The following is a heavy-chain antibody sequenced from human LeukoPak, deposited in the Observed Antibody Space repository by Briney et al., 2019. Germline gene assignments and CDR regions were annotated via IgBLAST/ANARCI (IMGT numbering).Heavy chain of an antibody. CDR3: AKDLSITMVRGVQT. CDR2: IRYDGSNK. Sequence: PGGSLRLSCAASGFTFSSYGMHWVRQAPGKGLEWVAFIRYDGSNKYYADSVKGRFTISRDNSKNTLYLQMNSLRAEDTAVYYCAKDLSITMVRGVQTWGQGTLVTVSS. CDR1: GFTFSSYG. D-gene: IGHD3-10*01. J-gene: IGHJ5*02. V-gene: IGHV3-30*02.